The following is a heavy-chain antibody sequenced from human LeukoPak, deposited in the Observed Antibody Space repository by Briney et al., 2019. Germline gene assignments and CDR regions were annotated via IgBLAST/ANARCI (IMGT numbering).Heavy chain of an antibody. V-gene: IGHV3-48*01. CDR2: ISTSATTM. CDR1: GFTFSNRR. Sequence: GGSLRLSCAASGFTFSNRRMNWVRQAPGKGLEWLSFISTSATTMYYADSVKGRFIISRDNAKNSLYLQMNSLRAEDTAVYYCARESFFRYDYWGQGTLVTVSS. D-gene: IGHD3-3*02. CDR3: ARESFFRYDY. J-gene: IGHJ4*02.